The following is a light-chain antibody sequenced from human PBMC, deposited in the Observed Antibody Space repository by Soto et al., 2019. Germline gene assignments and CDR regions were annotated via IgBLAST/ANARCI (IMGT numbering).Light chain of an antibody. CDR3: QQSYSTPIT. Sequence: DIQMTRSPSSLSASVGDRVTITCRASHGISTYLNWYQQKPGKAPKLLIYAASSLQSGVPSRFSGSGSETDFTLTISSLQPEDFATYYCQQSYSTPITFGQGTRLEIK. J-gene: IGKJ5*01. V-gene: IGKV1-39*01. CDR1: HGISTY. CDR2: AAS.